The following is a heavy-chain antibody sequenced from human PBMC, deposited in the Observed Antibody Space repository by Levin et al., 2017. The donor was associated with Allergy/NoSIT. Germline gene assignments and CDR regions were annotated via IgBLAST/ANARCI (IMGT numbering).Heavy chain of an antibody. Sequence: SGPTLVKPTQTLTLTCTFSGFSLSTSGVGVGWIRQPPGKALEWLALIYWDDDKRYSPSLKSRLTITKDTSKNQVVLTMTNMDPGDTATYYCAHRHRDLSSSWYMAFDYWGQGTLVTVSS. CDR1: GFSLSTSGVG. V-gene: IGHV2-5*02. D-gene: IGHD6-13*01. CDR3: AHRHRDLSSSWYMAFDY. CDR2: IYWDDDK. J-gene: IGHJ4*02.